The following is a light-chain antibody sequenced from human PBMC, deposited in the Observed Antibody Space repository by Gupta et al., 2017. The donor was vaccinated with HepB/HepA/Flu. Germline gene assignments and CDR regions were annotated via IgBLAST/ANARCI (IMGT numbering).Light chain of an antibody. CDR2: SND. CDR3: SAWDTSLRVWL. Sequence: QAGLTQSPSVSKGLRQTATLTCTGNNNNIGIEGATWLQQHQGHPPKLLSYSNDNRPSGISERFSASRSGNTAFLTITELQPEDEADYYCSAWDTSLRVWLFGGGTKLTVL. CDR1: NNNIGIEG. V-gene: IGLV10-54*04. J-gene: IGLJ3*02.